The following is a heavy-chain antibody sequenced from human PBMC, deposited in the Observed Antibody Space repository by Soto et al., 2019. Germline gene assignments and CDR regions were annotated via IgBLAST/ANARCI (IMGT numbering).Heavy chain of an antibody. CDR2: ISYDGTNR. V-gene: IGHV3-30-3*01. Sequence: ESGGGVVQPERSLRLSCAASGLTFSNYAMHWVRQAPGKGLEWVAFISYDGTNRCYPDSVKGRFTISRDNSKNTLYLQMNSLKTEDTAVYYCARESSSTVTTGGGGSAKDYWGQGTLVTVSS. CDR3: ARESSSTVTTGGGGSAKDY. J-gene: IGHJ4*02. D-gene: IGHD4-17*01. CDR1: GLTFSNYA.